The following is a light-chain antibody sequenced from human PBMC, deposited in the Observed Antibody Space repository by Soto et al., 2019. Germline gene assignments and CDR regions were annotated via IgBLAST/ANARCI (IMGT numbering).Light chain of an antibody. V-gene: IGKV1-6*01. CDR1: QGIRSE. CDR2: TAS. Sequence: IQMTQSPSTLSASVGDRVTITCRASQGIRSELGWYQQKPGKAPNLLIYTASTLQSGVPSRFSGSGSGTDFTLTISSLQPEDFATYYCIQDYNYPLTFGGGTKVDIK. CDR3: IQDYNYPLT. J-gene: IGKJ4*01.